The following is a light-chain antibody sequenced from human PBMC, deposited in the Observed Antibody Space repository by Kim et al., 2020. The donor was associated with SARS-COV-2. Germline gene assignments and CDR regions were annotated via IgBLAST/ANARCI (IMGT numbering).Light chain of an antibody. J-gene: IGLJ3*02. CDR1: SSDVGSYNL. CDR3: CSYAGSSTNWV. Sequence: QSALTQPASVSGFPGQSITISCTGTSSDVGSYNLVSWYQQHPGKAPKLMIYEGSKRPSGVSNRFSGSKSGNTASLTISGLQAEDEADYYCCSYAGSSTNWVFGGGTQLTVL. CDR2: EGS. V-gene: IGLV2-23*01.